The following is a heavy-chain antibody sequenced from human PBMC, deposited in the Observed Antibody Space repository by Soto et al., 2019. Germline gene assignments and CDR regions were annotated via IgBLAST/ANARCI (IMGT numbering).Heavy chain of an antibody. Sequence: SETLSLTCAVYGGSFSSYYWSWIRQPPGKGLEWIGEINHSGSTNYNPSLKSRVTISVDTSKNQFSLKLSSVTAADTAVYYCASGKPAAMGNYYYYGMDVWGQGTTVTVSS. D-gene: IGHD2-2*01. CDR2: INHSGST. CDR3: ASGKPAAMGNYYYYGMDV. CDR1: GGSFSSYY. J-gene: IGHJ6*02. V-gene: IGHV4-34*01.